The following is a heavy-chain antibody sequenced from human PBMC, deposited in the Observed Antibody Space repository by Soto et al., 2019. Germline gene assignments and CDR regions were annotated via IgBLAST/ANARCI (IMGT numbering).Heavy chain of an antibody. D-gene: IGHD5-18*01. CDR2: IYYSGRT. CDR1: GGSISSGGYY. Sequence: QVQLQESGPGLVKPSQTLSLTGTVSGGSISSGGYYWSWFRQQPGKGLEWIGYIYYSGRTYYNPSLKSLVTISVDTSNNQFSLKRSSVTAAETAVYYCAAGYSYGYDYGMDVWGQGTTVTVSS. V-gene: IGHV4-31*01. CDR3: AAGYSYGYDYGMDV. J-gene: IGHJ6*02.